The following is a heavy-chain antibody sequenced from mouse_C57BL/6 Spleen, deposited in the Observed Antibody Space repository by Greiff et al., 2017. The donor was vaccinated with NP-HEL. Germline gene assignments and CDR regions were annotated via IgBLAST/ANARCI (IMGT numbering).Heavy chain of an antibody. J-gene: IGHJ1*03. V-gene: IGHV2-9-1*01. CDR1: GFSLTSYA. D-gene: IGHD1-1*01. Sequence: QVQLKESGPGLVAPSQSLSITCTVSGFSLTSYAISWVRQPPGKGLEWLGVIWTGGGTNYNSALKSRLSISKDNSKSQVFLKMNSLQTDDTARYYCAREETVVATDYWYFDVWGTGTTVTVSS. CDR2: IWTGGGT. CDR3: AREETVVATDYWYFDV.